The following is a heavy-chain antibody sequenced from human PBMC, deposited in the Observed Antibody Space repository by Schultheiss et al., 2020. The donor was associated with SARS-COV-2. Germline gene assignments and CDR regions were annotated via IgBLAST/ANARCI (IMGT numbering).Heavy chain of an antibody. D-gene: IGHD3-3*01. CDR2: IKSKTDGGTT. Sequence: GESLKISCAASGFTFSNAWMSWVRQAPGKGLEWVGRIKSKTDGGTTDYAAPVKGRFTISRDNAKNSLYLQMNSLRAEDTAVYYCARVIRFARPMDVWGKGTTVTVSS. CDR3: ARVIRFARPMDV. J-gene: IGHJ6*04. CDR1: GFTFSNAW. V-gene: IGHV3-15*01.